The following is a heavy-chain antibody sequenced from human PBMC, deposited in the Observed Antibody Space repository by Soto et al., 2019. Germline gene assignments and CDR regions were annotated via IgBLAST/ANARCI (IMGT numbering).Heavy chain of an antibody. CDR2: IYYSGST. CDR1: GGSISSGDYY. V-gene: IGHV4-30-4*01. J-gene: IGHJ5*02. Sequence: QVQLQESGPGLVKPSQTLSLTCTVSGGSISSGDYYWSWIRQPPGKGLEWIGYIYYSGSTYYNPSLKSRVTISVDTSKNQCSLKLSSVTAADTAVYYCAGLQSMRLSGLDPWGQGTLVTVSS. D-gene: IGHD3-16*02. CDR3: AGLQSMRLSGLDP.